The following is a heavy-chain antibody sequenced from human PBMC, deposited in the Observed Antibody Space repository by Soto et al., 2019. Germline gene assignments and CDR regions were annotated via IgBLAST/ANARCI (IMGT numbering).Heavy chain of an antibody. D-gene: IGHD3-9*01. Sequence: GESLKISCKGSGYSFTSYWIGWVRQMPGKGLEWMGIIYPGDSDTRYSPSFQGQVTISADKSISTAYLQWSSLKASDTAMYYCARIILTGYFVPNDAFDIWGQGTMVTVSS. CDR2: IYPGDSDT. V-gene: IGHV5-51*01. CDR3: ARIILTGYFVPNDAFDI. J-gene: IGHJ3*02. CDR1: GYSFTSYW.